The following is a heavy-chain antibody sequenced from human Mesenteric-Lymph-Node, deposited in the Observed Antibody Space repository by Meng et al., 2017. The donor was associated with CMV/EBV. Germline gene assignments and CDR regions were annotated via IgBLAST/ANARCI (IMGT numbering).Heavy chain of an antibody. CDR1: GFTFSSYA. V-gene: IGHV3-23*01. CDR2: ISGSGGST. J-gene: IGHJ4*02. D-gene: IGHD2-2*01. CDR3: VKGLSVPAAPPDY. Sequence: GESLKISCAASGFTFSSYAMSWVRQAPGKGLEWVSAISGSGGSTYYADSVKGRFTISRDNSKNTLYLQMNSLRSEDTALYYCVKGLSVPAAPPDYWGQGTLVTVSS.